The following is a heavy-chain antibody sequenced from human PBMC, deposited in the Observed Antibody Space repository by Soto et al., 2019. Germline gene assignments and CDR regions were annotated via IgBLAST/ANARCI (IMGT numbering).Heavy chain of an antibody. CDR3: ARDVSPGSSSLYLEDFDI. Sequence: EVQLVESGGDLVQPGGSLRLSCAASGFSFASSWMTWVRQAPGKGLEWVANIKKDGSKINYLDSVRGRFTVSRDNAKNFLYLEMNSLRAEDTALYYCARDVSPGSSSLYLEDFDIWGKGTMVTVSS. CDR2: IKKDGSKI. CDR1: GFSFASSW. D-gene: IGHD6-13*01. V-gene: IGHV3-7*05. J-gene: IGHJ3*02.